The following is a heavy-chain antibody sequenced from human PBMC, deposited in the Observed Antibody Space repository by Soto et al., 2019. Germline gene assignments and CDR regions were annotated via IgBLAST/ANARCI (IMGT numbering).Heavy chain of an antibody. V-gene: IGHV4-34*01. CDR2: INHSGST. CDR3: ARGRGIAAAGTRFVDPKTHYFDY. Sequence: SETLSLTCAVYGGSFSGYYWSWIRQPPGKGLEWIGEINHSGSTNYNPSLKSRVTISVDTSKNQFSLKLSSVTAADTAVYYCARGRGIAAAGTRFVDPKTHYFDYWGQGTLVTVSS. CDR1: GGSFSGYY. D-gene: IGHD6-13*01. J-gene: IGHJ4*02.